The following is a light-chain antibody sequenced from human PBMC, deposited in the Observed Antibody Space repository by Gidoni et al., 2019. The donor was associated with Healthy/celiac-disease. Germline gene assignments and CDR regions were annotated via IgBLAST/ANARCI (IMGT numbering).Light chain of an antibody. CDR1: QSVGSSY. CDR2: GAS. Sequence: DIVLTQSPGTLSLSPGERATLSCRAHQSVGSSYLAWYQQKPGQAPRLLIYGASSSATGIPNRFSGSGSGTDFTLTISRLEPEDFAVYYCQQYGNSPTFGQGTKVEIK. V-gene: IGKV3-20*01. J-gene: IGKJ1*01. CDR3: QQYGNSPT.